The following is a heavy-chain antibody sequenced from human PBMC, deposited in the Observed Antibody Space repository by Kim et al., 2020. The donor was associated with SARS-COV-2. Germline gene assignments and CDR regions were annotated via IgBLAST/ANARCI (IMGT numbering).Heavy chain of an antibody. CDR3: ARGRGGTAGY. V-gene: IGHV4-34*01. CDR1: GGSFSGYY. Sequence: SETLSLTCAVYGGSFSGYYWSWIRQPPGKGLEWIGEINHSGSTNYNPSLKSRVTISVDTSKNQFSLKLSSVTAADTAVYYCARGRGGTAGYWGQGTLVTV. CDR2: INHSGST. J-gene: IGHJ4*02. D-gene: IGHD1-7*01.